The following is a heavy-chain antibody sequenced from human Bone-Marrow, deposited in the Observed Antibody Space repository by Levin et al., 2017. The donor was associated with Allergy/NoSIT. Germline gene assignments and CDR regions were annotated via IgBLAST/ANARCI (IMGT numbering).Heavy chain of an antibody. CDR3: AKLTFTDYTSSDY. CDR2: VSHDGKTQ. CDR1: GFNFGLYG. J-gene: IGHJ4*02. Sequence: GGSLRLSCAASGFNFGLYGMHWVRRAPGRGLEWVALVSHDGKTQHYADSIKGRFSISRDNSKNTLYLQMDSLRVEDTAVYYCAKLTFTDYTSSDYWGQGTLVTVSS. D-gene: IGHD4-11*01. V-gene: IGHV3-30*18.